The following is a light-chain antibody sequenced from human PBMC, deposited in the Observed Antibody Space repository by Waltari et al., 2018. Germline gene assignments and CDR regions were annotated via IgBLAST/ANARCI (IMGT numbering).Light chain of an antibody. CDR2: GAS. CDR3: QQYDGSILT. J-gene: IGKJ4*01. V-gene: IGKV3-20*01. Sequence: TLSCRTSQTSNTNFLVCYQQIPGQAPRLLIHGASSRATGFPGRFSGSGSGTDFTLTISRPEPEDVAVYYCQQYDGSILTFGGGTKVEI. CDR1: QTSNTNF.